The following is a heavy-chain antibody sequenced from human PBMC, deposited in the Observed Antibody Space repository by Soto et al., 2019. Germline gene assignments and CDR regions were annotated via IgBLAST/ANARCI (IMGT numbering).Heavy chain of an antibody. CDR1: GFIFSGYA. CDR3: AGRGFCRGLGCRKSRLYYYYDMDV. J-gene: IGHJ6*02. D-gene: IGHD2-15*01. CDR2: ISYNGDTE. Sequence: QELLVESGGGVVQPGRSLRLSCAASGFIFSGYAMHWVRQAPGKGLEWVASISYNGDTEYYADSVKGRFTISRDNSKNTLYLQMDRLRPDDTALYYCAGRGFCRGLGCRKSRLYYYYDMDVWGHGTTVTVSS. V-gene: IGHV3-30-3*01.